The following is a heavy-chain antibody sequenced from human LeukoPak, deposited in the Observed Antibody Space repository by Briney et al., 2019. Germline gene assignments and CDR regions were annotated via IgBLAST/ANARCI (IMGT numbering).Heavy chain of an antibody. Sequence: SETLSLTCAVYGGSFSGYYWSWIRQPPGKGLEWIGEINHSGGTNYNPSLKSRVTISEDTSKNQFSLKLSSVTAADTAVYYCARGSRVLRYFDWLSSGAFDIWGQGTMVTVSS. CDR1: GGSFSGYY. J-gene: IGHJ3*02. D-gene: IGHD3-9*01. V-gene: IGHV4-34*01. CDR3: ARGSRVLRYFDWLSSGAFDI. CDR2: INHSGGT.